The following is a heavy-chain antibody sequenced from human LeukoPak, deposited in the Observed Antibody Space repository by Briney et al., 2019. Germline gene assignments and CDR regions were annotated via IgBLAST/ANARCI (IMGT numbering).Heavy chain of an antibody. Sequence: SETLSLTCTVSGGSISSYYWSWIRQPPGKGLEWIGYIYYSGSTNYNPSLKSRVTISVDTSKNQFSLKLSSVTAADTAVYYCARAGTTVVTGPYFDYWGQGTLVTVSS. J-gene: IGHJ4*02. V-gene: IGHV4-59*12. CDR3: ARAGTTVVTGPYFDY. CDR1: GGSISSYY. D-gene: IGHD4-23*01. CDR2: IYYSGST.